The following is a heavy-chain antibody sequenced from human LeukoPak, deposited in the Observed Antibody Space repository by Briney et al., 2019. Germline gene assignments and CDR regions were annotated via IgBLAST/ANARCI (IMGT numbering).Heavy chain of an antibody. D-gene: IGHD3-10*01. CDR3: AKGEAHYYGSGSYYYYGMDV. CDR2: ISGSGGST. CDR1: GFTFSSYA. J-gene: IGHJ6*02. Sequence: GGSLRLSCAASGFTFSSYAMSWVRQAPGKGLEWVPAISGSGGSTYYADSVKGRFTISRDNSKNTLYLQMNSLRAEDTAVYYCAKGEAHYYGSGSYYYYGMDVWGQGTTVTVSS. V-gene: IGHV3-23*01.